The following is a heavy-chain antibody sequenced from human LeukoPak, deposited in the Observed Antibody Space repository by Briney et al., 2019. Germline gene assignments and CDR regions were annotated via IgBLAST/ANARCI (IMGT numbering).Heavy chain of an antibody. CDR1: GFTFSSYG. CDR3: ARYPLGYCSSTSCYVFDY. Sequence: GGSLRLSCAASGFTFSSYGMHWVRQAPGKGLEWVAVIWYDGSNKYYADSVKGRFTISRDNSKNTLYLQMNSLRAEDTAVYYCARYPLGYCSSTSCYVFDYWGQGTLVTVSS. V-gene: IGHV3-33*01. J-gene: IGHJ4*02. D-gene: IGHD2-2*01. CDR2: IWYDGSNK.